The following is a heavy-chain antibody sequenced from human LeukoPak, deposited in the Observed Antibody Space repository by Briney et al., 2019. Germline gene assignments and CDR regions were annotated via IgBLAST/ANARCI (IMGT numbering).Heavy chain of an antibody. CDR3: AVRDSGWYSN. CDR2: MNPNSGNT. Sequence: ASVKVSCKASGYTFTSYDINWVRQATGQGLEWMGWMNPNSGNTGYAQKFQGRVTMTRDTSTSTVYMELSSLRSEDTAVYYCAVRDSGWYSNWGQGTLVTVSS. D-gene: IGHD6-19*01. V-gene: IGHV1-8*01. CDR1: GYTFTSYD. J-gene: IGHJ4*02.